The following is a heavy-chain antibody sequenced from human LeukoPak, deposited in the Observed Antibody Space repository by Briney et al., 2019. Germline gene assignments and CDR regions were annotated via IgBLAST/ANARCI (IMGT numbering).Heavy chain of an antibody. CDR3: ARVDYAFDY. Sequence: GGSLRLFCAASGFTFSSYWMSWVRQAPGKGLEWVANIKQEGSDKYYVDSVKGRFTISRDKAKNSMYLQMNSMSSEDTAVYYCARVDYAFDYWGQGTLVTVSS. V-gene: IGHV3-7*01. D-gene: IGHD4-17*01. CDR1: GFTFSSYW. J-gene: IGHJ4*02. CDR2: IKQEGSDK.